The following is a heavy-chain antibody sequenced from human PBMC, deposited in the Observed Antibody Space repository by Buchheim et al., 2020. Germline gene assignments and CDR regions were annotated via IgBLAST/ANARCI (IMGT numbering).Heavy chain of an antibody. J-gene: IGHJ4*02. CDR2: INHSGST. CDR3: ARVGDYDFWSGYSQYFDY. Sequence: QVQLQQWGAGLLKPSETLSLTCAVYGGSFSGYYWSWIRQPPGKGLEWIGEINHSGSTNYNPSLTSRVTISVDTSKNQFSLKLSSVTAADTAVYYCARVGDYDFWSGYSQYFDYWGQGTL. D-gene: IGHD3-3*01. V-gene: IGHV4-34*01. CDR1: GGSFSGYY.